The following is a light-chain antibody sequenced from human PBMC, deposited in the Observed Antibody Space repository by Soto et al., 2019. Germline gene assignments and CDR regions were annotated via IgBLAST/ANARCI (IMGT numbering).Light chain of an antibody. CDR1: SSNIGAGYD. V-gene: IGLV1-40*01. CDR2: GNT. CDR3: QSYDSSRSVV. J-gene: IGLJ2*01. Sequence: QSVLTQPPSVSGAPGQRVTISCTGSSSNIGAGYDVHWYQQLPGTPPKLLIYGNTNRPSGVPDRFSASKSGTSAPLAITGLQAEDEADYYGQSYDSSRSVVFGGGTQLTVL.